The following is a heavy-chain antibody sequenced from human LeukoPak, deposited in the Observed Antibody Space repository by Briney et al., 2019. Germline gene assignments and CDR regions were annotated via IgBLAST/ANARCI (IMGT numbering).Heavy chain of an antibody. CDR1: GYTFTSYW. J-gene: IGHJ4*02. CDR2: IYPDDSDT. D-gene: IGHD4-23*01. Sequence: GESLKISCKGSGYTFTSYWIGWVRQMPGKGLEWMGIIYPDDSDTRYSPSFQGQVTISADKSISTAYLQWSSLKASDTAMYYCATRIDYGGNSYYFDYWGQGTLVTVSS. CDR3: ATRIDYGGNSYYFDY. V-gene: IGHV5-51*01.